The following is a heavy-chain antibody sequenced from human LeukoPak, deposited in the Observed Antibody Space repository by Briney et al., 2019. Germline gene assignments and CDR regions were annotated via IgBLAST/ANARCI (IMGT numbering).Heavy chain of an antibody. Sequence: GGSLRLSCAASGFTVSSNYMSWVRQAPGKGLEWVSVIYSCGSTYYADSVKGRFTISRDNSKNTLYLQMNSLRAEDTAVYYCASPHGSLYYYYGMDVWGQGTTVTVSS. CDR1: GFTVSSNY. CDR3: ASPHGSLYYYYGMDV. V-gene: IGHV3-66*01. CDR2: IYSCGST. J-gene: IGHJ6*02.